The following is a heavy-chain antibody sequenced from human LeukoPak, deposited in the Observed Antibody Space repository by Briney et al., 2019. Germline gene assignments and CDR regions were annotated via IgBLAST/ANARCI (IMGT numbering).Heavy chain of an antibody. D-gene: IGHD5-12*01. CDR3: ARESGYAVGDF. CDR2: ISGSGGRT. V-gene: IGHV3-23*01. J-gene: IGHJ4*02. CDR1: GFTFSSYG. Sequence: PGGSLRLSCAASGFTFSSYGMSWVRQAPGKGLEWVSAISGSGGRTYYADSVKGRFIISKDISKNTLYLQMNNLRADDTAVYYCARESGYAVGDFWGRGTLVTVSS.